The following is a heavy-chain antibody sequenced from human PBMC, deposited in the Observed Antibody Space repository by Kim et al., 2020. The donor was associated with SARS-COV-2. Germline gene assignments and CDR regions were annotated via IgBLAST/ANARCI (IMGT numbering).Heavy chain of an antibody. CDR2: ISWDGGST. D-gene: IGHD1-26*01. CDR3: AKDIGVGATTRYTYYYYGMDV. V-gene: IGHV3-43D*03. Sequence: GGSLRLSCAASGFTFDDYAMHWVRQAPGKGLEWVSLISWDGGSTYYADSVKGRFTISRDNSKNSLYLQMNSLRAEDTALYYCAKDIGVGATTRYTYYYYGMDVRGQGTTVTVSS. J-gene: IGHJ6*02. CDR1: GFTFDDYA.